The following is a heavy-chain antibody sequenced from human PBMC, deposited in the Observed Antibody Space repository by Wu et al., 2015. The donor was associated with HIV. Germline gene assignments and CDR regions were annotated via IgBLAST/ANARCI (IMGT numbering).Heavy chain of an antibody. V-gene: IGHV1-69*05. CDR2: VIAEFGTT. J-gene: IGHJ3*02. Sequence: QVHLVQSGAEVKKPGSSVKVTCKASEDTFSNYAISWVRQAPGQGLEWLGGVIAEFGTTDYAQTFEGRVAITTDQYTNTVYMELNNLKSGDTAVYYCARELTPLIDKYNMARGAVDAFDIWGQGTMVTVSS. CDR3: ARELTPLIDKYNMARGAVDAFDI. CDR1: EDTFSNYA. D-gene: IGHD3-10*01.